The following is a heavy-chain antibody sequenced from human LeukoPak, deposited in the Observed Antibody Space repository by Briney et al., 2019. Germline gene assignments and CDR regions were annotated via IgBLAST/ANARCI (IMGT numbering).Heavy chain of an antibody. J-gene: IGHJ4*02. CDR3: ARVSRGNSVGGDY. D-gene: IGHD4-23*01. Sequence: SETLSLTCVVSGGSISSSNWWSWVRQPPEKGLEWIGEIYHSGSTNYNPSLKSRVTISLDTSKNQFSLKLSSVTAADTAMYYCARVSRGNSVGGDYWGQGTLVTVSS. CDR1: GGSISSSNW. CDR2: IYHSGST. V-gene: IGHV4-4*02.